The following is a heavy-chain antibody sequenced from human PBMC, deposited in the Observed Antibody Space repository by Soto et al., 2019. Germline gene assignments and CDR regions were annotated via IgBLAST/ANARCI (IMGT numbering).Heavy chain of an antibody. CDR2: IYSGGTT. D-gene: IGHD3-9*01. CDR1: GLSVSNNY. CDR3: ASHPGLGY. Sequence: EVQLEESGGGLVQPGGSPRLSCAASGLSVSNNYMSWVRQAPGKGLEGVSVIYSGGTTYYGDSVKGRFSISRDNSKNTLILQMNNLRAEDTAVYYCASHPGLGYWGQGTLVTVSS. V-gene: IGHV3-66*04. J-gene: IGHJ4*01.